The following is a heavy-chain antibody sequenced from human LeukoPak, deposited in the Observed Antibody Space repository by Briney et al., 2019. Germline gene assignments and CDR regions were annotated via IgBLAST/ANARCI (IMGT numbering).Heavy chain of an antibody. J-gene: IGHJ6*04. D-gene: IGHD6-13*01. CDR1: GYSISSGYY. V-gene: IGHV4-38-2*01. CDR3: ATSDAGIAAAVDHYGMDV. Sequence: SETLSLTCAVSGYSISSGYYWGWIRQPPGKGLEWIGSIYHSGSTYYNPSLKSRVTISVDTSKNQFSLKLSSMTAADTAVYYCATSDAGIAAAVDHYGMDVWGKGTTVTVSS. CDR2: IYHSGST.